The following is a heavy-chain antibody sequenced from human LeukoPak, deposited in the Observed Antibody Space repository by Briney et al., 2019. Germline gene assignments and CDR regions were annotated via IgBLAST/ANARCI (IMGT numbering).Heavy chain of an antibody. CDR3: ARARGVVVITESDY. J-gene: IGHJ4*02. D-gene: IGHD3-22*01. CDR2: ISAYNGNT. V-gene: IGHV1-18*04. Sequence: ASVKVSCKASGYTFTSYYMHWVRQAPGQGLEWMGWISAYNGNTNYAQKLQGRVTMTTDTSTSTAYMELRSLRSDDTAVYYCARARGVVVITESDYWGQGTLVTVSS. CDR1: GYTFTSYY.